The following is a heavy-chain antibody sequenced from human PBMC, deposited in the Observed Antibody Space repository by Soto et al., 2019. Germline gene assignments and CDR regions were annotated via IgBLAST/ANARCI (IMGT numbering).Heavy chain of an antibody. Sequence: SGGSLRLSCTASGLPFSSYAMSWVRQAPGKGLEWVSAISGSGGSTYYADSVKGRFTISRDNSKNTLYLQMNSLRAEDTAVYYCAKANAPTYGDYVGYYYYMDVWGKGTTVTVSS. D-gene: IGHD4-17*01. CDR1: GLPFSSYA. J-gene: IGHJ6*03. V-gene: IGHV3-23*01. CDR3: AKANAPTYGDYVGYYYYMDV. CDR2: ISGSGGST.